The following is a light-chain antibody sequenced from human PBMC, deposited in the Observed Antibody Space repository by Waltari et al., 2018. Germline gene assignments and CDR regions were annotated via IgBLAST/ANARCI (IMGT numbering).Light chain of an antibody. J-gene: IGKJ1*01. V-gene: IGKV3-15*01. CDR2: GAS. CDR3: QQYNNWPRS. Sequence: EIVMTQSPATLSVSPGERATPSCRASQSVSSNLAWYQQKPGQAPRLLIYGASTRATGIPARFSGSGSGTEFTLTISSLQSEDFAFYYCQQYNNWPRSFGQGTKVEIK. CDR1: QSVSSN.